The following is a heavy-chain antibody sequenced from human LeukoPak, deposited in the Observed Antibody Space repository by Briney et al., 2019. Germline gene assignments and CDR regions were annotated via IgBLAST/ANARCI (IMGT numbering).Heavy chain of an antibody. CDR2: IYYSGST. J-gene: IGHJ4*02. CDR1: GGSISSSSYY. Sequence: SEALSLTCTVSGGSISSSSYYWGWIRQPPGKGLEWIGSIYYSGSTYYNPSLKSRVTISVDTSKNQFSLKLSSVTAADTAVYYCARLFYDILTGYYPIGYFDYWGQGTIVSVSS. V-gene: IGHV4-39*01. CDR3: ARLFYDILTGYYPIGYFDY. D-gene: IGHD3-9*01.